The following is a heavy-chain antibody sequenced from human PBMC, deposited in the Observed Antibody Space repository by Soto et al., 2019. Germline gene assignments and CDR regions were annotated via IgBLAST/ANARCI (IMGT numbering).Heavy chain of an antibody. CDR3: ARRDYDKRAHDI. CDR1: GYTFTNYG. V-gene: IGHV1-18*01. CDR2: ISAYNGDK. Sequence: QVQLVQSGAGVKKPGASVKVSCKASGYTFTNYGFSWVRQAPGQGLEWMGWISAYNGDKKYAQKFQGRVTMTTDISARTADMELRSLRSDDTAMYYCARRDYDKRAHDIWGQGTMVTVSS. J-gene: IGHJ3*02. D-gene: IGHD3-22*01.